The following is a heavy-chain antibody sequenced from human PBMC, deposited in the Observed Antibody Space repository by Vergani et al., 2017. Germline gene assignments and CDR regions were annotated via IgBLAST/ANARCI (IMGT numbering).Heavy chain of an antibody. CDR3: AKGLRQQLVPYYFDY. V-gene: IGHV3-30*02. CDR1: GFTFSSYA. Sequence: VQLLESGGGLVQPGGSLRLSCAASGFTFSSYAMSWVRQAPGKGLEWVAFIRYDGSNKYYADSVKGRFTISRDNSKNTLYLQMNSLRAEDTAVYYCAKGLRQQLVPYYFDYWGQGTLVTVSS. D-gene: IGHD6-13*01. CDR2: IRYDGSNK. J-gene: IGHJ4*02.